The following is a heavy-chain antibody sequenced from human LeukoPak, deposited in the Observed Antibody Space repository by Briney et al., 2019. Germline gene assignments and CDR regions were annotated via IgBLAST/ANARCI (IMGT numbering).Heavy chain of an antibody. CDR1: GYTFTSYG. D-gene: IGHD1-26*01. Sequence: ASVKVSCKASGYTFTSYGISWVRQAPGQGLEWMGWISAYNGNTNYAQKLQGRVTMTTDTSMSTAYMELRSLRSDDTAVYYCARDLAESGSYSGRGLFDYWGQGTLVTVSS. CDR2: ISAYNGNT. V-gene: IGHV1-18*01. CDR3: ARDLAESGSYSGRGLFDY. J-gene: IGHJ4*02.